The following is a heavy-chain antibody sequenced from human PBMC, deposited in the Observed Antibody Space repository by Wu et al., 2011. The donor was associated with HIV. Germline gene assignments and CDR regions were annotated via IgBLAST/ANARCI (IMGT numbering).Heavy chain of an antibody. CDR1: GYTFTDYY. CDR2: INPSGGST. CDR3: ARDRHGMATIIRGRFYFDY. Sequence: QVQLVQSGAEVKKPGASVKVSCKASGYTFTDYYMHWVRQAPGHALEWMGIINPSGGSTTYAQKFQGRVTITADKSTSTAYMELSSLRSDDTAVYYCARDRHGMATIIRGRFYFDYWGQGTLVTVSS. J-gene: IGHJ4*02. V-gene: IGHV1-46*01. D-gene: IGHD5-12*01.